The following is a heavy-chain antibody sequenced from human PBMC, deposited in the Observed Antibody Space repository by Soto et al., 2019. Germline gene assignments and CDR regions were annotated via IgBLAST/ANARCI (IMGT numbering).Heavy chain of an antibody. J-gene: IGHJ4*02. V-gene: IGHV3-23*01. CDR2: INGGGGST. CDR3: AKDRMISGFDY. CDR1: GFSFSSYA. D-gene: IGHD3-22*01. Sequence: GGSLRLSCVASGFSFSSYAMSWVRQAPGKGLEWVSTINGGGGSTYYADSVKGRFTISRDNSKNTLYLQMNSLRAEDTAGYYCAKDRMISGFDYWGQGTLVTVSS.